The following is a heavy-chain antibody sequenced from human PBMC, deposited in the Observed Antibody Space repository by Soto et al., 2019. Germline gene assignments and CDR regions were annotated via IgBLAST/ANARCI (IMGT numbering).Heavy chain of an antibody. D-gene: IGHD6-19*01. CDR3: ARERGGVVAGFNWLDP. V-gene: IGHV3-48*02. CDR2: ISSRSTII. J-gene: IGHJ5*02. CDR1: GFKFSMFG. Sequence: LQESGGDLVQPGGSLRLSCAASGFKFSMFGRNWIRQATGKGREWIAFISSRSTIIFYGGSVECRFTVSRDNVEKSLYLQMKSLRDNYTAVYYCARERGGVVAGFNWLDPWGHGPRVTVST.